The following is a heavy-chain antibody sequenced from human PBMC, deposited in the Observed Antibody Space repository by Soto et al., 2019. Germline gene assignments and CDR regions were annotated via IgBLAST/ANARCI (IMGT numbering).Heavy chain of an antibody. D-gene: IGHD3-22*01. J-gene: IGHJ5*02. CDR2: IYYSGST. Sequence: SETLSLTCTVSGGSLSSGGYYWSWIRQHPGKGLEWIGYIYYSGSTYYNPSLKSRVTISVDTSKNQFSLKLSSVTAADTAVYYCARGADYYDSSGYHNYNWFDPWGQGTLVTVSS. CDR1: GGSLSSGGYY. V-gene: IGHV4-31*03. CDR3: ARGADYYDSSGYHNYNWFDP.